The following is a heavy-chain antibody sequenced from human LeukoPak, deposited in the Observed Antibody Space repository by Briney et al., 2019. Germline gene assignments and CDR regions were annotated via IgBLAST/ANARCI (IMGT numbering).Heavy chain of an antibody. CDR2: ISGSGGST. J-gene: IGHJ4*02. CDR1: GFTFSSYA. Sequence: SGGSLRLSCAASGFTFSSYAMSWVRPAPGKGLGWVSAISGSGGSTYYADSVKGRFTISRDNSKNTLYLQMNSLRAEDTAVYYCARASGYDVFDYWGQGTLVTVSS. V-gene: IGHV3-23*01. D-gene: IGHD5-12*01. CDR3: ARASGYDVFDY.